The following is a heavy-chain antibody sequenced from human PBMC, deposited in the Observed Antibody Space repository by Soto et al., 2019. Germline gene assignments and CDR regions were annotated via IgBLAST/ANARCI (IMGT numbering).Heavy chain of an antibody. Sequence: SGTLSLTCTVSGGSISSYYWSWIRQPPGKGLEWIGYIYYSGSTNYNPSLKGRVTISVDTSKDQFSQKLSSVTAADTAVYYCVKYSGFGELLSYYPWGQGTLVTVSS. CDR2: IYYSGST. V-gene: IGHV4-59*01. CDR3: VKYSGFGELLSYYP. D-gene: IGHD3-10*01. CDR1: GGSISSYY. J-gene: IGHJ5*02.